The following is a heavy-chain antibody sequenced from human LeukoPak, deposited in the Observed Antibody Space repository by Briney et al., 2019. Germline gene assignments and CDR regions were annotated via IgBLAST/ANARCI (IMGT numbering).Heavy chain of an antibody. V-gene: IGHV3-74*01. CDR3: ARAPSEIGGYYPEYFRQ. CDR2: IKSDGST. Sequence: GGSLRLSCAASGFTFSSYWMHWVRQAPGKGLVWVSRIKSDGSTNYADSVKGRFTISRDNAKNTVSLQMNSLRAEDTGVYYCARAPSEIGGYYPEYFRQWGQGTLVTVSS. J-gene: IGHJ1*01. CDR1: GFTFSSYW. D-gene: IGHD3-22*01.